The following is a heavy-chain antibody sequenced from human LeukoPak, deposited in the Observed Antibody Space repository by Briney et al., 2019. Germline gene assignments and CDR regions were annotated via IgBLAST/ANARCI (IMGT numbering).Heavy chain of an antibody. Sequence: SVRVSCKAYGGTFSNYAINWVRQAPGQGLEWMGGIIPMLGEATYAQNFQGRVTITADESTSTAYMELSSLRSEDTAVYYCARDRGYYYDSSGLFDYWGQGTLVTVSS. CDR3: ARDRGYYYDSSGLFDY. CDR1: GGTFSNYA. J-gene: IGHJ4*02. D-gene: IGHD3-22*01. V-gene: IGHV1-69*01. CDR2: IIPMLGEA.